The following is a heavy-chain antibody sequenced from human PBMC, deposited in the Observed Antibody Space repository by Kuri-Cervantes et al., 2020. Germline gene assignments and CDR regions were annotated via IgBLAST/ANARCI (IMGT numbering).Heavy chain of an antibody. CDR1: GFTFDDYA. D-gene: IGHD3-10*01. Sequence: LSLTCAASGFTFDDYAVHWVRQAPGKGLEWVSGMSWNSGSIGYADSVKGRFTISRDNSKNTLYLQMNSLRAEDTAVYYCARDPGSGSYQYYYYGMDVWGQGTTVTVSS. CDR2: MSWNSGSI. CDR3: ARDPGSGSYQYYYYGMDV. J-gene: IGHJ6*02. V-gene: IGHV3-9*01.